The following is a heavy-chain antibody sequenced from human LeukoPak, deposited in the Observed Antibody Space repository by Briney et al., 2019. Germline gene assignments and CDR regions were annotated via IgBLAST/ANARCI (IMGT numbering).Heavy chain of an antibody. CDR2: VNPNSGHT. V-gene: IGHV1-8*01. J-gene: IGHJ4*02. CDR1: GYTFTSYD. Sequence: ASVKVSCKASGYTFTSYDINWVRQATGQGLEWMGWVNPNSGHTGYAQKFQGRVTMTRNTSIGTAYMELSSLRSEDTAVYYCARGAPGSYCSGGSCPYFDYWGQGTLVSVSS. D-gene: IGHD2-15*01. CDR3: ARGAPGSYCSGGSCPYFDY.